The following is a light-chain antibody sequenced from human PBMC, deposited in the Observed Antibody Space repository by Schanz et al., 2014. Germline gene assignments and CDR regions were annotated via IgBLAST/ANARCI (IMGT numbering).Light chain of an antibody. J-gene: IGLJ3*02. CDR2: TNN. V-gene: IGLV1-44*01. CDR3: STWDDILNGQGV. CDR1: SSDMGNYA. Sequence: QSVLTQPPSVSAAPGQKVTISCSGSSSDMGNYAVSWYQQLPGTAPKLLIYTNNQRPSGVPDRFSGSKSGTSASLAISGLQSDDEADYYCSTWDDILNGQGVFGGGTKLTVL.